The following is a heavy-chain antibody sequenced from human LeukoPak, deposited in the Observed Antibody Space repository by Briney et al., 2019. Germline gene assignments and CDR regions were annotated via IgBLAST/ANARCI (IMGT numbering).Heavy chain of an antibody. Sequence: LETLSLTCSVSGGSVTSGGFDWGWLRQPPGKGPEWIATIYYTGSTYYNPSLQSRVTISIDTSKNQFSLRLTSVTATDTAVYHCARHSGSGSLSRLFDPRGQGTLVTVSS. CDR2: IYYTGST. CDR3: ARHSGSGSLSRLFDP. V-gene: IGHV4-39*01. D-gene: IGHD3-10*01. J-gene: IGHJ5*02. CDR1: GGSVTSGGFD.